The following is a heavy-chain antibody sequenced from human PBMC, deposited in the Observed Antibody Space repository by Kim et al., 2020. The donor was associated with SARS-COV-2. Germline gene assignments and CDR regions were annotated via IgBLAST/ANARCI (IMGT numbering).Heavy chain of an antibody. J-gene: IGHJ6*01. CDR1: GGSVSSGSYY. CDR3: ARDPNDSSGYY. Sequence: SETLSLTCTVSGGSVSSGSYYGSWIRQPPGKGLEWIGYIYYSGSTNYNPSLKSRVTISVDTSKNQFSLKLSSVTAADTAVYYCARDPNDSSGYY. D-gene: IGHD3-22*01. CDR2: IYYSGST. V-gene: IGHV4-61*01.